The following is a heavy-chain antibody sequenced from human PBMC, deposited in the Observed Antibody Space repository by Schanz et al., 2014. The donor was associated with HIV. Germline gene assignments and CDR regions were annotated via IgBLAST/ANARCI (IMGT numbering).Heavy chain of an antibody. CDR3: ARVNKDIGGYYFDY. CDR2: ISTYNGNT. J-gene: IGHJ4*02. V-gene: IGHV1-18*01. CDR1: GGRFSSYA. Sequence: QVQLVQSGAEVKKPGSSVKVSCESSGGRFSSYAINWVRQAPGQGLEWMGWISTYNGNTIYAQKFQGRVTMTTDTSTSTAYMELRSLRSDDTAVYYCARVNKDIGGYYFDYWGQGTLVTVSS. D-gene: IGHD2-15*01.